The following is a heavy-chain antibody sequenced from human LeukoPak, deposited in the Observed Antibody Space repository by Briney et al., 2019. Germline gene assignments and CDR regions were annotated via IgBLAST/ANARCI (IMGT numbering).Heavy chain of an antibody. J-gene: IGHJ4*02. D-gene: IGHD6-13*01. CDR2: IRQDGGEK. CDR3: ARDGAAAGLYFDL. CDR1: GFTFSDYW. V-gene: IGHV3-7*01. Sequence: PGGSLRLSCAVSGFTFSDYWMHWVRQAPGKGLEWVASIRQDGGEKSYVDSVKGRLTISRDNTKHSLYLQMSSLRAEDTGVYYCARDGAAAGLYFDLWGQGTLVTVSS.